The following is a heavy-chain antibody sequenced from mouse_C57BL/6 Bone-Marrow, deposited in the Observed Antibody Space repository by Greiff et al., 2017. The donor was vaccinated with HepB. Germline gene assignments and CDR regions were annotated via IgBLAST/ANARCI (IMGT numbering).Heavy chain of an antibody. V-gene: IGHV5-4*03. CDR2: ISDGGSYT. CDR1: GFTFSSYA. J-gene: IGHJ4*01. CDR3: ARGGDGYYLYAMDY. Sequence: DVMLVESGGGLVKPGGSLKLSCAASGFTFSSYAMSWVRQTPEKRLEWVATISDGGSYTYYPDNVKGRFTISRDNAKNNLYLQMSHLKSEDTAMYYCARGGDGYYLYAMDYWGQGTSVTVSS. D-gene: IGHD2-3*01.